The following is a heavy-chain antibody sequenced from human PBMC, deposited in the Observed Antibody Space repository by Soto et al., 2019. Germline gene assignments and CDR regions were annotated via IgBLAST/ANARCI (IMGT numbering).Heavy chain of an antibody. D-gene: IGHD3-16*01. CDR1: GFSLSPYW. Sequence: PGWSLRLSCAASGFSLSPYWMHWVRQVPGRGLEWVARLSSDGFGAAYADSVKGRFFISRDIARNTLSLQMNSLRADDTAVYYCARDLGGPDYWGRGTSVTVSS. CDR3: ARDLGGPDY. CDR2: LSSDGFGA. V-gene: IGHV3-74*03. J-gene: IGHJ4*02.